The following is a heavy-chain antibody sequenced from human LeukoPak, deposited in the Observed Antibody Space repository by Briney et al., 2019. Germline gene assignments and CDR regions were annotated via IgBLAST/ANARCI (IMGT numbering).Heavy chain of an antibody. D-gene: IGHD3-22*01. CDR3: AKDQNPHDSSVMDV. J-gene: IGHJ6*02. V-gene: IGHV3-30*09. Sequence: PGGSLRLSCAASGFTFSHYPMHWVRQAPGKGLEWVAVISYAGGNEYYADSVKGRFAISRDNSKNTLYLQMNSLRAEDTAVYYCAKDQNPHDSSVMDVWGQGTTVTVSS. CDR2: ISYAGGNE. CDR1: GFTFSHYP.